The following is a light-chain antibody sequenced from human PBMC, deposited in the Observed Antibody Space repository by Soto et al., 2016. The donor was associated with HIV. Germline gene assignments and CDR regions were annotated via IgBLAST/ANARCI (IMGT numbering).Light chain of an antibody. J-gene: IGLJ2*01. CDR2: DDN. V-gene: IGLV3-21*03. CDR3: QIWDSSDDHVV. CDR1: NIGSKS. Sequence: SYELTQPPSVSVAPGKTARITCGENNIGSKSVHWYQQKPGQAPVLVVYDDNDRPSGIPERFSGSNSGNTATLTISRVEAGDEADYYCQIWDSSDDHVVFGGGTKLTVL.